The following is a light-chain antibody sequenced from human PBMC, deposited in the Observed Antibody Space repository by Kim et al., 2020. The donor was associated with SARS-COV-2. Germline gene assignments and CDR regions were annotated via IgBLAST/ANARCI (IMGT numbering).Light chain of an antibody. CDR1: SLTTYY. Sequence: SSELTQDPAVSVALGQTVSITCQGDSLTTYYASWXQQKPGQAPVLVFYAKDNRPSGIPDRFSGSRSGTTASLTITETQAEDEADYFCHSRDSSGNHQVFG. J-gene: IGLJ2*01. CDR2: AKD. V-gene: IGLV3-19*01. CDR3: HSRDSSGNHQV.